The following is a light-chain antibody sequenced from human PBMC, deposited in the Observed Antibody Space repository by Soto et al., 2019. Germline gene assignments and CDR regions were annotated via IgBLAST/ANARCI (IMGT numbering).Light chain of an antibody. CDR2: EVN. CDR3: TSYAGGNNV. CDR1: SSDVGGYNY. V-gene: IGLV2-8*01. J-gene: IGLJ1*01. Sequence: QSALTQPPSASGSPGQSVTISCTGTSSDVGGYNYVSWYQQHPGKVPKLVVYEVNKRPSGVPDRFSGSKSGNTASLTVSGLQAEDEADYYCTSYAGGNNVFGTGTKQTVL.